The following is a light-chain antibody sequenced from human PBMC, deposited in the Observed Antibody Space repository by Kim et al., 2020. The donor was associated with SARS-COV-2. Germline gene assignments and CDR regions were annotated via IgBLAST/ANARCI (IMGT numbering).Light chain of an antibody. J-gene: IGLJ1*01. CDR1: SGDVGAYNY. CDR3: SSFAKSSSPYV. V-gene: IGLV2-14*03. CDR2: DVS. Sequence: QSITISCTGSSGDVGAYNYVSWYQQHPGKAPKLMIFDVSDRPSGVSNRFSGSKSGNTASLTISGLQADDEADYYCSSFAKSSSPYVFGPGTKVTVL.